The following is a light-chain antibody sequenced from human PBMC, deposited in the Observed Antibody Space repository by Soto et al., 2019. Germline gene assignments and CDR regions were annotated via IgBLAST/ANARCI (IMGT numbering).Light chain of an antibody. V-gene: IGLV1-40*01. CDR1: SSNIGAGYD. CDR2: TNG. CDR3: QSYDSGLSGSV. J-gene: IGLJ3*02. Sequence: QSVLTQPLSVSGAPGQRVTISCTGTSSNIGAGYDVNWYQHLPGAAPKLLIYTNGNRPSGVPDRFSGSKSGTSASLAITGLQAEDEADYYCQSYDSGLSGSVFGGGTKLTVL.